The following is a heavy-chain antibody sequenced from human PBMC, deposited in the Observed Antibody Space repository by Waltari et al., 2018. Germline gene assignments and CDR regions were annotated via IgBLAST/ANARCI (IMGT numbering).Heavy chain of an antibody. Sequence: QFQLLESGGGVVQPGTSLKLSCIASGFSFGTPGMHWVRQAPGKGLEWVAVIWHDGSKTYYADSVKGRFTISRDDSKNMFYLQMNSLRVEDTAMYYCAREGGNFNWMDPWGQGTLVTVS. CDR3: AREGGNFNWMDP. CDR2: IWHDGSKT. CDR1: GFSFGTPG. V-gene: IGHV3-33*01. J-gene: IGHJ5*02. D-gene: IGHD4-4*01.